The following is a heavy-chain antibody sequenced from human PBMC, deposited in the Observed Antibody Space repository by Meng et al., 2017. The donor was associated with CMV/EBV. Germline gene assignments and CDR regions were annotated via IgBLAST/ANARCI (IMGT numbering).Heavy chain of an antibody. D-gene: IGHD3-10*01. CDR3: ARRGSYYGSGSYYNWFDP. V-gene: IGHV1-69*12. CDR2: IIPIFGTA. CDR1: GGTFSSYA. J-gene: IGHJ5*02. Sequence: QVQRVHSGAEVKKPGASVKDACKASGGTFSSYAISWVRQAPGQGLEWMGGIIPIFGTANYAQKFQGRVTITADESTSTAYMELSSLRSEDTAVYYCARRGSYYGSGSYYNWFDPWGQGTLVTVSS.